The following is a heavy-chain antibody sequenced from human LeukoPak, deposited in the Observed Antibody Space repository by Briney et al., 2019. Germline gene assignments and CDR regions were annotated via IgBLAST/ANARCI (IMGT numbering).Heavy chain of an antibody. D-gene: IGHD3-9*01. J-gene: IGHJ3*01. V-gene: IGHV4-38-2*02. CDR2: VYRDGNT. CDR1: DAFISNGFH. CDR3: VRDPAVLTGLGDAFDL. Sequence: SQTLSLTCTVSDAFISNGFHWGWIRQPPGKGLEWIGSVYRDGNTYFNPSLKSRVTLSVDTSKNQLSLRLSSVTAADTAVYYCVRDPAVLTGLGDAFDLWAQGTLVTVSS.